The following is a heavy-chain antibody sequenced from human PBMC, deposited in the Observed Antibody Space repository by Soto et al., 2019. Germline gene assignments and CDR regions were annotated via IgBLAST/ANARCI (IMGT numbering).Heavy chain of an antibody. J-gene: IGHJ6*03. Sequence: ASVKVSCKASGYTFTGYYMHWVRQAPGQGLEWMGWINPNSGGTNYAQKFQGWVTMTRDTSISTAYMELSRLRSDDTAVYYCARGDIVVVPAAIRYYYYYYMDFWGKGTTVTVS. CDR2: INPNSGGT. CDR1: GYTFTGYY. V-gene: IGHV1-2*04. CDR3: ARGDIVVVPAAIRYYYYYYMDF. D-gene: IGHD2-2*02.